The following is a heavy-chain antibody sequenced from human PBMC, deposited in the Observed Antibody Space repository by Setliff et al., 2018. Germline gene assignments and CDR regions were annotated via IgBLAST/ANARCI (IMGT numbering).Heavy chain of an antibody. CDR3: ARDGGEY. Sequence: GGSLRLSCAASGFTFDNAWMSWVRQAPGKGLEWVANIKQDGSEKYYVDSVKGRFTISRDNAKNSLYLQMNSLRAEDTAVYYCARDGGEYWGQGTLVTVSS. D-gene: IGHD3-16*01. V-gene: IGHV3-7*01. CDR1: GFTFDNAW. J-gene: IGHJ4*02. CDR2: IKQDGSEK.